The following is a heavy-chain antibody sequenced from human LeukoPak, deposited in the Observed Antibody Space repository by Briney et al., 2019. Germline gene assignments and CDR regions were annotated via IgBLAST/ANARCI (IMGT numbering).Heavy chain of an antibody. CDR3: AKGAAGVNRVFDY. Sequence: GGSLRLSCAASGFTFSTSAMSWVRQAPGKGLEWVSAINGGGDNTYYAESVKGRFTISRNNSKNTLFLQMNTLRAEDTAVYYCAKGAAGVNRVFDYWGQGTLVTVSS. D-gene: IGHD6-19*01. CDR2: INGGGDNT. J-gene: IGHJ4*02. V-gene: IGHV3-23*01. CDR1: GFTFSTSA.